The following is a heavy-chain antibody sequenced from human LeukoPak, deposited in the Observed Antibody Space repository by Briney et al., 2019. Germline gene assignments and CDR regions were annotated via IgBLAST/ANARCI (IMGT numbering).Heavy chain of an antibody. D-gene: IGHD6-19*01. V-gene: IGHV3-23*01. Sequence: PGGSLRLSCAASGLTFSSYAMSWVRQAAGKGLEWLSAISGSGGSTYYADSVKGRFTISRDNSKNTLYLQMNSLRAEDTAVYYCAKDDTPGYSSGWYTDAFDIWGQGTMVTVSS. CDR1: GLTFSSYA. J-gene: IGHJ3*02. CDR3: AKDDTPGYSSGWYTDAFDI. CDR2: ISGSGGST.